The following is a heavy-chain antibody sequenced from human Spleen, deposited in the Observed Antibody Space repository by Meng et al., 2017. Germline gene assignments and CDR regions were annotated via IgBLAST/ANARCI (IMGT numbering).Heavy chain of an antibody. V-gene: IGHV1-2*02. CDR3: AGRPYRSGQPPDY. CDR2: SNPNRGGT. J-gene: IGHJ4*02. D-gene: IGHD6-19*01. Sequence: ASVKVSCKASGYTFNDYFIHWVRQAPGQGLEWMGWSNPNRGGTSYAQEFRGRVTMTRDTSISTAYVEVSSLTSDDPAVYYCAGRPYRSGQPPDYWGQGTLVTVSS. CDR1: GYTFNDYF.